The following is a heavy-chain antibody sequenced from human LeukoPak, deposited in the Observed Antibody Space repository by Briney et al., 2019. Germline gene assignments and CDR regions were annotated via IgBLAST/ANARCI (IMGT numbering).Heavy chain of an antibody. J-gene: IGHJ6*03. Sequence: ASVKVSCKASGYTFTGYYMHWVRQAPGQGLEWMGWINPNSGGTNYAQKFQGRVTITRDTSISTAYMELSRLRSDDTAVYYCARDPYNGRYGGYYYYYMDVWGRGTTVTISS. CDR3: ARDPYNGRYGGYYYYYMDV. V-gene: IGHV1-2*02. CDR2: INPNSGGT. D-gene: IGHD1-26*01. CDR1: GYTFTGYY.